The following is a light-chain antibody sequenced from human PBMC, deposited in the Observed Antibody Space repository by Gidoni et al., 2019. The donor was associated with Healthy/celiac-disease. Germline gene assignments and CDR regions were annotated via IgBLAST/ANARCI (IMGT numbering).Light chain of an antibody. J-gene: IGKJ1*01. V-gene: IGKV1-39*01. CDR3: QQSYSTPQVT. CDR1: QSISSY. CDR2: AAS. Sequence: DIQMTQSPSSLSASEGDRVTITCRASQSISSYLNWYQQKPGKAPKLLIYAASSLQSGVPSRFSGSGSGTDFTLTISSLQPEDFATYYCQQSYSTPQVTFGQGTKVEIK.